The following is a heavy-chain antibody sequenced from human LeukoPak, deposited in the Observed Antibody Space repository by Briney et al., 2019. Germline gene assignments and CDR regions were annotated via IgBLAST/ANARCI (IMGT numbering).Heavy chain of an antibody. D-gene: IGHD2-2*02. Sequence: GGSLRLSWAASGXTFSDYYMSWIRQAPGKGLEWVLYVSTTSTYADYADSVKGRFTISRDNAKNSLYLQMNSLRPEDTAVYYCARDWYCSSSICYTDRNWFDPWGQGTLVTVSS. CDR3: ARDWYCSSSICYTDRNWFDP. CDR2: VSTTSTYA. CDR1: GXTFSDYY. J-gene: IGHJ5*02. V-gene: IGHV3-11*05.